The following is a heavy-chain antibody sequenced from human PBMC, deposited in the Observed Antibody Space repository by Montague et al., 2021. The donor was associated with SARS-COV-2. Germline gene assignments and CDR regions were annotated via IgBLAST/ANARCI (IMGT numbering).Heavy chain of an antibody. D-gene: IGHD3-3*01. Sequence: SLRLSCAASGFTVSRNYMSWVRQAPGKGLEWVSVLYSGGSTYYSXXVKGLFTISRDNSKNTLYLQMHSLRTEDTAVYYCARDHLYYDFWSGYYDQYGMDVWGQGTTVTVSS. V-gene: IGHV3-53*01. CDR3: ARDHLYYDFWSGYYDQYGMDV. CDR2: LYSGGST. J-gene: IGHJ6*02. CDR1: GFTVSRNY.